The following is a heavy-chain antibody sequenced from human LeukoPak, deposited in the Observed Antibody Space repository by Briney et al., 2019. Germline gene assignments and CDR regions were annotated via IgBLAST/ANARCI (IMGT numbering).Heavy chain of an antibody. CDR1: GYTFTSYD. CDR3: ARETPLAAAMNGAMDV. D-gene: IGHD2-2*01. Sequence: VKVSCKASGYTFTSYDINWVRQATGQGLEWMGWMNPNSGNTGYAQKFQGRVTMTRNTSISTAYMELSRLRSDDTAVYYCARETPLAAAMNGAMDVWGQGTTVTVSS. CDR2: MNPNSGNT. J-gene: IGHJ6*02. V-gene: IGHV1-8*01.